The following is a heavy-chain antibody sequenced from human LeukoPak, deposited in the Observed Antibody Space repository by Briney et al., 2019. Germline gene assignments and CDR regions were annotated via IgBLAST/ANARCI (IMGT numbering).Heavy chain of an antibody. Sequence: GGSLRLSCAASGFTFSSYAMHWVRQAPGKGLEWVAVISYDGSNKYYADSVKGRVTISRDNSKNTLYLQMNSLRSEDTAVYYCARVHRMSVAAFYYWGQGTLVTVSS. CDR2: ISYDGSNK. CDR3: ARVHRMSVAAFYY. CDR1: GFTFSSYA. J-gene: IGHJ4*02. V-gene: IGHV3-30*04. D-gene: IGHD6-13*01.